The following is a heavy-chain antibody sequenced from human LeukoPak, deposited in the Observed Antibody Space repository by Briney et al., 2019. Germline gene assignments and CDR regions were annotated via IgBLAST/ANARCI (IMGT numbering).Heavy chain of an antibody. D-gene: IGHD5-24*01. CDR2: IKQDGSEK. CDR3: ARDFVEMATRGAFDI. CDR1: GFTFSTYW. J-gene: IGHJ3*02. V-gene: IGHV3-7*01. Sequence: GGSLRLSCAASGFTFSTYWMNWVRRAPGKGLEWVANIKQDGSEKYYVDSVKGRFTISRDNARNSLYLQMNSLRAEDTAVYYCARDFVEMATRGAFDIWGQGTMVTVSS.